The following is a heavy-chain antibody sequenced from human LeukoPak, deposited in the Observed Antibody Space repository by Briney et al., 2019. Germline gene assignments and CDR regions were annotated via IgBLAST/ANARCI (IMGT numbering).Heavy chain of an antibody. CDR2: IYYRGST. V-gene: IGHV4-31*03. J-gene: IGHJ4*02. CDR3: ARDRGLYGDYYFDS. Sequence: SETLSLTCTVSGGSISSGGYYWSWIRQYPGKGLGWIGYIYYRGSTYYNPSLKSRLTISVDTSKNQFSLKLSSVTAADTAVYYCARDRGLYGDYYFDSWGQGTLVTVSS. D-gene: IGHD4-17*01. CDR1: GGSISSGGYY.